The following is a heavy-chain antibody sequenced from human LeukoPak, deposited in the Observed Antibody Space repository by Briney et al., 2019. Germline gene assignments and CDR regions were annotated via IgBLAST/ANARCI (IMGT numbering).Heavy chain of an antibody. CDR3: ASSSTKGGYFDY. J-gene: IGHJ4*02. D-gene: IGHD2-2*01. CDR1: GGTLSSYA. CDR2: IIPIFGTA. V-gene: IGHV1-69*01. Sequence: GSSVKVSCKASGGTLSSYAISWVRQAPGQGLEWMGGIIPIFGTANYAQKFQGRVTITADESTSTAYMELSSLRSEDTAVYYCASSSTKGGYFDYWGQGTLVTVSS.